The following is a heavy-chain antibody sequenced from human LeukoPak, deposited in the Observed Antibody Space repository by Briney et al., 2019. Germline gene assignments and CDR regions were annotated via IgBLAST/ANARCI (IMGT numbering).Heavy chain of an antibody. V-gene: IGHV4-59*01. D-gene: IGHD5-24*01. CDR1: GGSISSYY. CDR2: IYYSGST. CDR3: ARVEMATIGQYYFDY. Sequence: SETLSLTCTVSGGSISSYYWSWIRQPPGKGLEWIGYIYYSGSTNYNPSLKSRVTISVDTSKNQFSLKLSSVAAADTAVHYCARVEMATIGQYYFDYWGQGTLVTVSS. J-gene: IGHJ4*02.